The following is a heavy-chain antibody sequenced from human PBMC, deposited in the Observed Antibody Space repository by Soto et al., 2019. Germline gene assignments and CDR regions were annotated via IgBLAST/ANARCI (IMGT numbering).Heavy chain of an antibody. D-gene: IGHD3-10*01. CDR3: ASDLEIEYSYGSRGSFDI. J-gene: IGHJ3*02. CDR2: VYHSGST. Sequence: QVQLRESGPGLVKPSGTLSLTCAVSGASISSSHWWSWVRQSPGKGLEWIGEVYHSGSTNYNPSFKSRVTVSVDKSKNQFSLTLKYVTAADTALYYCASDLEIEYSYGSRGSFDIWGQGTVVTVSS. CDR1: GASISSSHW. V-gene: IGHV4-4*02.